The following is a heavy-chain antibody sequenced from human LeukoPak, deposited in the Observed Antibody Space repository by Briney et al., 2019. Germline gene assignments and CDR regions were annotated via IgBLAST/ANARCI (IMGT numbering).Heavy chain of an antibody. Sequence: PSQTLSLTCAVSGGSISSGGYSWSWIRQPPGKGLEWIGYIYHSGSTYYNPSLKSRATISVDRSKNQFSLKLSSVTAADTAVYYCASSYYYDSSGYAEIFDYWGQGTLVTVSS. J-gene: IGHJ4*02. D-gene: IGHD3-22*01. CDR1: GGSISSGGYS. CDR2: IYHSGST. CDR3: ASSYYYDSSGYAEIFDY. V-gene: IGHV4-30-2*01.